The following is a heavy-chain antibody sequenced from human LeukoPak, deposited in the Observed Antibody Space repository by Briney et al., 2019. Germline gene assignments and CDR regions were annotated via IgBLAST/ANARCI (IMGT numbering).Heavy chain of an antibody. J-gene: IGHJ4*02. Sequence: GGSLSLSCAASGFTFSSYGMHWVRQAPGKGLEGVGVIWYDGSNKYYADSVKGRFTISGDNSKNTLYLQMNSLRAEDTAVYYCARGDEPKSDSSMDYWGQGTLVTVSS. CDR2: IWYDGSNK. V-gene: IGHV3-33*01. D-gene: IGHD6-13*01. CDR3: ARGDEPKSDSSMDY. CDR1: GFTFSSYG.